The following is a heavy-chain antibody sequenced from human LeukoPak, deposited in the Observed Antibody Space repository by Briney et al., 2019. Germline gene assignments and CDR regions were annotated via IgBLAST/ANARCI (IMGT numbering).Heavy chain of an antibody. CDR2: IDPSDSYT. V-gene: IGHV5-10-1*01. CDR3: ARTYYDILTGYSLSGY. CDR1: GYSFPSYW. Sequence: GESLKISCKGSGYSFPSYWITWVRQMPGKGLEWMGSIDPSDSYTNYSPSFQGHVTISADKSISTAYLQWSSLMASDTAMYYCARTYYDILTGYSLSGYCGQGTLVTVSS. D-gene: IGHD3-9*01. J-gene: IGHJ4*02.